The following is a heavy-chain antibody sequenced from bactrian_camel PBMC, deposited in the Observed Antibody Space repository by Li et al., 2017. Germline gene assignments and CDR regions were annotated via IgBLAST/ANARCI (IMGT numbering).Heavy chain of an antibody. V-gene: IGHV3S55*01. CDR3: AADPRRGYCDTRKWSTDFGY. CDR2: IDDAGRT. D-gene: IGHD2*01. J-gene: IGHJ6*01. Sequence: QVQLVESGGGSVQTGGSLRLSCAASPGYPYGSFCMGWFRQTPGKERERVASIDDAGRTLYADSVKDRFTISLDRRKITLHLQMSSLKLEDTAVYYCAADPRRGYCDTRKWSTDFGYWGQGTQVTVS. CDR1: GYPYGSFC.